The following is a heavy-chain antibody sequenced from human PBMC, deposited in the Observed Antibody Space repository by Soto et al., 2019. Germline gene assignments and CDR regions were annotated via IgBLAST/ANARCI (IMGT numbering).Heavy chain of an antibody. J-gene: IGHJ4*02. D-gene: IGHD3-10*01. V-gene: IGHV1-69*01. CDR2: IIPVCGTS. CDR1: GGTFDIYG. CDR3: ACKREGRITMVRGVIPSLDY. Sequence: QVQLVQSGAEVKKPGSSVNVSCKANGGTFDIYGLSWVRQAPGKGLEWMGGIIPVCGTSNYAQKFRGRVTITADGSTRSAYVELSRLRSEDTAVYYWACKREGRITMVRGVIPSLDYWGQGTLVTVSS.